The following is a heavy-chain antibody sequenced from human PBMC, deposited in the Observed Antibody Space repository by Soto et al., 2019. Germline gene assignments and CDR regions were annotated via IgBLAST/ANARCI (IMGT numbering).Heavy chain of an antibody. CDR1: GYTFTSYA. J-gene: IGHJ4*02. Sequence: QDQLVQSGAEEKKPGASVKVSCKASGYTFTSYAMHWVRQAPGQRLEWMGWINAGNGNTKYSQKFQGRVTITRDTSASTDYMELSSLRSEDTAVYYCARSIVVVTALDYWGQGTLVTVSS. CDR2: INAGNGNT. CDR3: ARSIVVVTALDY. V-gene: IGHV1-3*05. D-gene: IGHD2-21*02.